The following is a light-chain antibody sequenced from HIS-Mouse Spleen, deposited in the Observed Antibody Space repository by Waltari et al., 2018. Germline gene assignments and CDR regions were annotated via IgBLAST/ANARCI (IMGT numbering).Light chain of an antibody. V-gene: IGLV3-10*01. Sequence: SYELTHPPSVSVSPGQTARITRLGYALPKKYAYWYQQKSGQAPVLVIYEDSKRPSGIPERFSGSSSGTMATLTISGAQVEDEADYYCYSTDSSGNHRVFGGGTKLTVL. CDR1: ALPKKY. CDR2: EDS. J-gene: IGLJ2*01. CDR3: YSTDSSGNHRV.